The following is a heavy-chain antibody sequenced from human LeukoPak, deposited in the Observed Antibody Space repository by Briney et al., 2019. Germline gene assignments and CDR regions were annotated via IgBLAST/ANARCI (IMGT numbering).Heavy chain of an antibody. CDR3: ARGSSSSGPDWYFDL. J-gene: IGHJ2*01. CDR1: GYTFTGYY. D-gene: IGHD6-19*01. CDR2: INPSSGGT. Sequence: ASVKVSCKASGYTFTGYYMHWVRQAPGQGLEWMGWINPSSGGTNYAQKFQGWVTMTRDTSISTAYMELSRLRSDDTAVYYCARGSSSSGPDWYFDLWGRGTLVTVSS. V-gene: IGHV1-2*04.